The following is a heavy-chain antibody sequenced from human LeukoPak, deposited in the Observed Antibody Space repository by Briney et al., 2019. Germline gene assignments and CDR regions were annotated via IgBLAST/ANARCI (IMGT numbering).Heavy chain of an antibody. V-gene: IGHV4-30-4*08. CDR2: IYYSGST. D-gene: IGHD6-13*01. J-gene: IGHJ5*02. CDR3: ARDSSSWYSP. CDR1: GGSISSGDYY. Sequence: PSETLSLTCTVSGGSISSGDYYWSWIRQPPGKGLEWIGYIYYSGSTYYNPSLKSRATISVDTSKNRFSLKLSSVTAADTAVYYCARDSSSWYSPWGQGTLVTVSS.